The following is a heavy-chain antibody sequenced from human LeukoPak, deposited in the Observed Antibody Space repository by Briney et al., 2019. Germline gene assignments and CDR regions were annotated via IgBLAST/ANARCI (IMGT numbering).Heavy chain of an antibody. CDR3: VRDSRYTMDV. CDR2: ITSDGSTT. CDR1: GFTFSMYW. J-gene: IGHJ6*02. Sequence: PGGSLRLSCTASGFTFSMYWMHWVRQAPGKGPVWVSRITSDGSTTIYADSVKGRFTISRDNAKNTLYLQMNSLRAEDTAVYYCVRDSRYTMDVWGQGTTVTVSS. V-gene: IGHV3-74*01. D-gene: IGHD5-18*01.